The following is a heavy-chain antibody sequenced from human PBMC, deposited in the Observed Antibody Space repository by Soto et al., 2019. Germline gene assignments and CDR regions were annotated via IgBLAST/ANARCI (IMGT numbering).Heavy chain of an antibody. CDR2: IIPIFGTA. CDR1: GGSFNRHT. Sequence: QVQLVQSGAEVRKPGSSVRVSCKASGGSFNRHTISWVRQAPGQGLEWMGGIIPIFGTANHAQKFQGRVTIIADESTSTVYMELSSLRSDDTAIYYCARGVDYSNPDALDYWGQGTLVTVSS. CDR3: ARGVDYSNPDALDY. D-gene: IGHD4-4*01. V-gene: IGHV1-69*01. J-gene: IGHJ4*02.